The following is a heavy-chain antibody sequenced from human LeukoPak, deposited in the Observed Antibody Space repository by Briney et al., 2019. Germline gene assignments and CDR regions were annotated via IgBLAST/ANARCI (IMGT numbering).Heavy chain of an antibody. CDR1: GFTFSSYA. D-gene: IGHD4-4*01. Sequence: PGGSLRLSCAASGFTFSSYAMHWVRQAPGKGLEWVAVISYDGSNKYYADSVKGRFTISRDNSKNTLYLQMNSLRAEDTAVYYCAKVSDPYDYSNSPDYWGQGTLVTVSS. CDR3: AKVSDPYDYSNSPDY. V-gene: IGHV3-30-3*01. CDR2: ISYDGSNK. J-gene: IGHJ4*02.